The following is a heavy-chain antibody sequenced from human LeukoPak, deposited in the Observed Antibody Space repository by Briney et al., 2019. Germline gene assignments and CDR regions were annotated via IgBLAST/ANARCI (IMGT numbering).Heavy chain of an antibody. J-gene: IGHJ3*01. D-gene: IGHD6-13*01. CDR2: VSYRGST. CDR3: ARPYSSNWYDAFHF. V-gene: IGHV4-59*01. CDR1: GGPITGYY. Sequence: SETLSLTCTVFGGPITGYYWSWIRRPPGKGLEWIGYVSYRGSTNYNPSLKSRVTISVDTSKNQFSLKLSSVTAADTAVYYCARPYSSNWYDAFHFWGQGTMVTVSS.